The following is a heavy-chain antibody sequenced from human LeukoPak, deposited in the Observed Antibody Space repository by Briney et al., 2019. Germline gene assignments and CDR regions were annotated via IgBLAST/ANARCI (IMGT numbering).Heavy chain of an antibody. CDR3: ARSTAYYDFWSGYPDDY. V-gene: IGHV3-33*08. CDR1: GFTFSNYW. Sequence: GGSLRLSCAASGFTFSNYWMHWVRQAPGKGLEWVAVIWYDGSNKYYADSVKGRFTISRDNSKNTLYLQMNSLRAEDTAVYYCARSTAYYDFWSGYPDDYWGQGTLVTVSS. D-gene: IGHD3-3*01. CDR2: IWYDGSNK. J-gene: IGHJ4*02.